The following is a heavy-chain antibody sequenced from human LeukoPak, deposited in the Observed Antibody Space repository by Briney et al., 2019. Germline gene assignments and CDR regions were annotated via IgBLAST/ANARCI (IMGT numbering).Heavy chain of an antibody. CDR1: GGSISSYY. CDR3: ARDPGYSYGAYYYYYGMDV. J-gene: IGHJ6*04. D-gene: IGHD5-18*01. CDR2: IYYSGST. Sequence: SETLSLTCTVSGGSISSYYWSWIRQPPGKGLEWIGYIYYSGSTNYNPSLKSRVTISVDTSKNQFSLELSSVTAADTAVYYCARDPGYSYGAYYYYYGMDVWGKGTTVTVSS. V-gene: IGHV4-59*01.